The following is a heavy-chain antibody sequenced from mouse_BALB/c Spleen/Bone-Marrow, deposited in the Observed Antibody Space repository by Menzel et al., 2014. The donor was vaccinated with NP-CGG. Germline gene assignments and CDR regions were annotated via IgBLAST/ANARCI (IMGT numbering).Heavy chain of an antibody. CDR1: GYTFTSYY. J-gene: IGHJ4*01. CDR2: IYPGNVNT. V-gene: IGHV1S56*01. D-gene: IGHD2-4*01. CDR3: ARSYDYDGNYAVDY. Sequence: QVQLQQSGPELVKPGASVRISCKASGYTFTSYYIHWVKQRPGQGLEWIGWIYPGNVNTKYNEKFKGKATLTADKSSSTAYMQVSSLTSEDSAVYFCARSYDYDGNYAVDYWGQGTSVTVSS.